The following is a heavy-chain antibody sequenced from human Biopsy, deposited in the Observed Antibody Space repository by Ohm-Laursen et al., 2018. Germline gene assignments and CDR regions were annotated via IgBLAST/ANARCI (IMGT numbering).Heavy chain of an antibody. Sequence: SLRLSCAASGFTFSSYGIHWVRQAPGKELEWVAVIWYDGSNKYSADSVKGRFSISRDNSKNTVYLQMNSLRAADTAVYYCARDRYYGSESYYSHYNMDVWGQGTTVSVSS. CDR1: GFTFSSYG. V-gene: IGHV3-33*01. D-gene: IGHD3-10*01. CDR3: ARDRYYGSESYYSHYNMDV. J-gene: IGHJ6*02. CDR2: IWYDGSNK.